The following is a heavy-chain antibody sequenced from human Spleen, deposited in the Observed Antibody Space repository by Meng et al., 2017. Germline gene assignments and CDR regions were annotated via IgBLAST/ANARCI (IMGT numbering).Heavy chain of an antibody. V-gene: IGHV4-34*01. J-gene: IGHJ4*02. CDR2: INHSGST. D-gene: IGHD4-11*01. Sequence: QVQLHQWVSGLLKPPETLSLTCAVDGGSFSGYYWSWIRQPPGKGLEWIGEINHSGSTNYNPSLKSRVTISVDTSKNNLSLKLSSVTAADSAVYYCARGPTTMAHDFDYWGQGTLVTVSS. CDR3: ARGPTTMAHDFDY. CDR1: GGSFSGYY.